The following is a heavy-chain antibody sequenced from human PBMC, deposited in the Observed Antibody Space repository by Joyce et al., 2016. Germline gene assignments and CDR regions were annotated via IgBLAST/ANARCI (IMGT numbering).Heavy chain of an antibody. V-gene: IGHV3-23*01. CDR1: GFTFSSYA. Sequence: EVQLLESGGGLVQPGGSLRLSCAASGFTFSSYAMNWVRQDPGKGRECVSMISGSGGSTFFADSVKGRFTVSRDNSQNTLYLQMNSLRAEDTAVYYCAKDRSTGYSLPLDSWGQGTLVTVSS. J-gene: IGHJ4*02. CDR2: ISGSGGST. CDR3: AKDRSTGYSLPLDS. D-gene: IGHD3-9*01.